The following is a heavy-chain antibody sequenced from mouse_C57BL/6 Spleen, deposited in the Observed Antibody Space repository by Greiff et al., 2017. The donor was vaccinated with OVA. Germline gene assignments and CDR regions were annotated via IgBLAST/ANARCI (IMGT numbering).Heavy chain of an antibody. Sequence: VQVVESGPGLVQPSQCLSISCTASGFSLTSYGVHWVRQSPGKGLEWLGVIWSGGSTDYNAAFIYSLCISKDNSKNQVFFKMNSLQADDAAIYYCARFYSNYEDYAMDYWGQGTSVTVSS. CDR1: GFSLTSYG. D-gene: IGHD2-5*01. V-gene: IGHV2-2*01. CDR2: IWSGGST. J-gene: IGHJ4*01. CDR3: ARFYSNYEDYAMDY.